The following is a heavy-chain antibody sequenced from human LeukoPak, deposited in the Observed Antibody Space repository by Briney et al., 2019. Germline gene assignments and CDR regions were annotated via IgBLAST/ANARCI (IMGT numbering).Heavy chain of an antibody. CDR3: ASSGGSGSYEGMDV. D-gene: IGHD3-10*01. CDR1: GGSFSGYY. Sequence: SETLSLTCAVYGGSFSGYYWSWIRQPPGKGLAWIGEINHSGSTNYNPSLKSRVTISVDTSKNQFSLKLSSVTAADTAVYYCASSGGSGSYEGMDVWGQGTTVTVSS. V-gene: IGHV4-34*01. CDR2: INHSGST. J-gene: IGHJ6*02.